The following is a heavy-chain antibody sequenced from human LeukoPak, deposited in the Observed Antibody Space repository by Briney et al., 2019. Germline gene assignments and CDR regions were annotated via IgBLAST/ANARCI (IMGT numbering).Heavy chain of an antibody. CDR2: TYYRSKWYF. D-gene: IGHD5-12*01. Sequence: PSQTLSLTCPISRDSVSSDTSAWNWIRQCPSRGLECLGRTYYRSKWYFDYAVSLKSRIAVNPDTSKNQFHLHLNSLTPEDTAVYYCVRDVGYGLDTFDIWGRGTMVTVSS. V-gene: IGHV6-1*01. CDR3: VRDVGYGLDTFDI. CDR1: RDSVSSDTSA. J-gene: IGHJ3*02.